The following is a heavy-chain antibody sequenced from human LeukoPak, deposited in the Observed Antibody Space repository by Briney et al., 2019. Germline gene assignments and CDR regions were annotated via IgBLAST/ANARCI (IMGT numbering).Heavy chain of an antibody. CDR3: ARLIVGATVAGRRREYFQH. D-gene: IGHD1-26*01. Sequence: GESLKISCKGSGYSFTSYWIGWVRQMPGKGLEWMGIIYPSDSDTRYSPSFQGQVTISADKSISTAYLQWSSLKASDTAMYYCARLIVGATVAGRRREYFQHWGQGTLVTVSS. V-gene: IGHV5-51*01. CDR2: IYPSDSDT. J-gene: IGHJ1*01. CDR1: GYSFTSYW.